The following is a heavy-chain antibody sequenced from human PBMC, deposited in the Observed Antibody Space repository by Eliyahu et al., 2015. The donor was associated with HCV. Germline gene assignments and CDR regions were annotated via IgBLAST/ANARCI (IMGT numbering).Heavy chain of an antibody. Sequence: EVQLVESGGDLVQPGGSLRLSCVASGFPVSGFWMHWVRQAPGKGPEWVSRVSPTGRNVIYADSVRGRFTLSKDNAKNTLYLVMNSLRGDDTAVYYCVRDKTDGYNDFDSWGQGTLVTVSS. CDR1: GFPVSGFW. CDR3: VRDKTDGYNDFDS. D-gene: IGHD5-24*01. V-gene: IGHV3-74*01. CDR2: VSPTGRNV. J-gene: IGHJ4*02.